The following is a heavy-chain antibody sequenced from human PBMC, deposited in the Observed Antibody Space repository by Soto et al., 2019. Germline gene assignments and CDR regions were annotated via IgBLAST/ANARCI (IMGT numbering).Heavy chain of an antibody. CDR2: ISGSGGST. CDR3: AILSNPDYYYYYGMDV. J-gene: IGHJ6*02. CDR1: GFTFSSYA. V-gene: IGHV3-23*01. Sequence: EVQLLESGGGLVQPGGSLRLSCAASGFTFSSYAMSWVRQAPGKGLEWVSAISGSGGSTYYADSVKGRFTISRDNSKNTLYLQMNSLRAEDTAVYYCAILSNPDYYYYYGMDVWGQGTTVTASS. D-gene: IGHD4-4*01.